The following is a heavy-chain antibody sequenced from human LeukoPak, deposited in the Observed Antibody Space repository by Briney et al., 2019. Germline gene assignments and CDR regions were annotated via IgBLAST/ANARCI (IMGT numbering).Heavy chain of an antibody. CDR2: INHSGST. CDR3: ASRTSTVTHDY. V-gene: IGHV4-34*01. Sequence: SETLSLTCAVDGGSFSGYYWSWIRQPPGKGLEWIGEINHSGSTNYNPSLKSRVTISVDTSKNQFSLKLSSVTAADTAVYYCASRTSTVTHDYWGQGTLVTVSS. CDR1: GGSFSGYY. J-gene: IGHJ4*02. D-gene: IGHD4-17*01.